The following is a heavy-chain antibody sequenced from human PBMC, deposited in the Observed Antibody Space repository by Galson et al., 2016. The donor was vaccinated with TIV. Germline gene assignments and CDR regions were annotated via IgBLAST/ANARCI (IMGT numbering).Heavy chain of an antibody. V-gene: IGHV1-69*13. CDR2: ITGIFGVA. J-gene: IGHJ5*02. D-gene: IGHD5-12*01. Sequence: SVKVSCKASGVTFNSHAINWVRQAPGQGLEWMGGITGIFGVAKYAQKFQGRVTITADESTNTAYMELNSLISEDTAVYYCARGGGYSYDCRVWLDPWGQGTLVTVSS. CDR3: ARGGGYSYDCRVWLDP. CDR1: GVTFNSHA.